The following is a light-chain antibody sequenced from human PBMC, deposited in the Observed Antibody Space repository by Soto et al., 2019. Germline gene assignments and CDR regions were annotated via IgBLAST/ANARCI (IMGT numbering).Light chain of an antibody. CDR1: QSVRNSY. Sequence: EIVLTQSPGTLSLSPGERATLFCRASQSVRNSYLAWYQQKPGQAPRLLIYGASGRATGTPDRFSGSGSGTDFTLTISRREPEDFAVYYCQQYGSSPYTFGQGTKLEI. CDR2: GAS. V-gene: IGKV3-20*01. CDR3: QQYGSSPYT. J-gene: IGKJ2*01.